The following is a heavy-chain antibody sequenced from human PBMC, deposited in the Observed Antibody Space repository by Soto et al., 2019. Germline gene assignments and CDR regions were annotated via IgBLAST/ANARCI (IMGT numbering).Heavy chain of an antibody. Sequence: QITLKESGPTLVKPTQTLTLTCTFSGFSLTTRGVSVVWIRQPPGKALEWLALIYWDDDQRYSPSLKSRLTITMDTSKHQVVLTLTNMDPVDTATYYCAHVLGYCSGGSCYSGPSDYWGQGTLVTVSS. CDR2: IYWDDDQ. J-gene: IGHJ4*02. V-gene: IGHV2-5*02. D-gene: IGHD2-15*01. CDR1: GFSLTTRGVS. CDR3: AHVLGYCSGGSCYSGPSDY.